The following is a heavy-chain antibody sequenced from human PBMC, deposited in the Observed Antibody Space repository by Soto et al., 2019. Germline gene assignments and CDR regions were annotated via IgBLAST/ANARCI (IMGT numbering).Heavy chain of an antibody. J-gene: IGHJ4*02. CDR3: ATDPPYYDFWSGYLN. CDR2: FDPEDGET. V-gene: IGHV1-24*01. Sequence: GXSVKVSCKVSVYTLTELSMHWVRQAPGKGLEWMGGFDPEDGETIYAQKFQGRVTMTEDTSTDTAYMELSSLRSEDTAVYYCATDPPYYDFWSGYLNWGQGNLVTVSS. CDR1: VYTLTELS. D-gene: IGHD3-3*01.